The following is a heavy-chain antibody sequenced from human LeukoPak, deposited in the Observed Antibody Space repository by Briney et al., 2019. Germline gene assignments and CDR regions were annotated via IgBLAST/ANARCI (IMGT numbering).Heavy chain of an antibody. CDR3: ARDAVRNLVDTAMADFYYYYMDV. Sequence: GGSLRLSCAASEFSVGSNYMTWVRQAPGRGLEWVSPIYSGGSTYYADSVKGRFTISRDNSKNTLYLQMNSLRAEDTAVYYCARDAVRNLVDTAMADFYYYYMDVWGKGTTVTISS. V-gene: IGHV3-66*01. CDR1: EFSVGSNY. CDR2: IYSGGST. D-gene: IGHD5-18*01. J-gene: IGHJ6*03.